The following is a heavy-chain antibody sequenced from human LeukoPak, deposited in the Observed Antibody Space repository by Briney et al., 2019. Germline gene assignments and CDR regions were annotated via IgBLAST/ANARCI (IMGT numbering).Heavy chain of an antibody. CDR1: GYSFTSYW. V-gene: IGHV5-51*01. Sequence: GESLQISCKGSGYSFTSYWIGWVRQMPGKGLEWMGIIYPGDSDTRYSPSFQGQVTISADKSISTAYLQWSSLKASDTAMYYCARNSVVPAATPYYYGMDVWGQGTTVTVSS. D-gene: IGHD2-2*01. CDR3: ARNSVVPAATPYYYGMDV. J-gene: IGHJ6*02. CDR2: IYPGDSDT.